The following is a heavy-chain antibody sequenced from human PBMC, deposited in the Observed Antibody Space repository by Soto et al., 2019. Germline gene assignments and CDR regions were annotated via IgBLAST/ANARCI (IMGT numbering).Heavy chain of an antibody. J-gene: IGHJ4*02. V-gene: IGHV1-18*01. Sequence: ASVKVSCKASGYRFTNYAITWVRQAPGEGLEWMGWITAYNGKTNNAQKFQGRVTMTTDTSASTAYMELRSLRSDDTAVYYCATEMTTMKLYDYWGQGTLVSVSS. D-gene: IGHD6-6*01. CDR3: ATEMTTMKLYDY. CDR2: ITAYNGKT. CDR1: GYRFTNYA.